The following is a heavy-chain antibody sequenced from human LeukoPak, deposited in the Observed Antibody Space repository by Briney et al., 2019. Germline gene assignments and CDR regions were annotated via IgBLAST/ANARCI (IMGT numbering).Heavy chain of an antibody. CDR1: GGSFSGYY. V-gene: IGHV4-34*01. CDR3: ARGSRLVPDY. Sequence: SETLSLTCAVYGGSFSGYYWSCIRQPPGKRLEWIGEINHSGSTNYNPSLKSRVTISVNTSKNQFSLKLSSVTAADTAVYYCARGSRLVPDYWGQGTLVTVSS. CDR2: INHSGST. D-gene: IGHD3-9*01. J-gene: IGHJ4*02.